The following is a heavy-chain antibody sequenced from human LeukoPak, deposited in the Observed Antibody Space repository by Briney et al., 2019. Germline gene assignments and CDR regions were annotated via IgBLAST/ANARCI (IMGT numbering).Heavy chain of an antibody. CDR1: GGSISSYY. D-gene: IGHD3-3*01. Sequence: SETLPLTCTVSGGSISSYYWSWIRQPAGKGLEWIGRIYTSGSTNYNPSLKSRVTMSVDTSKNQFSLKLSSVTAADTAVYYCARASGNDYDFWSGKFDYYYYMDVWGKGTTVTVSS. V-gene: IGHV4-4*07. CDR2: IYTSGST. J-gene: IGHJ6*03. CDR3: ARASGNDYDFWSGKFDYYYYMDV.